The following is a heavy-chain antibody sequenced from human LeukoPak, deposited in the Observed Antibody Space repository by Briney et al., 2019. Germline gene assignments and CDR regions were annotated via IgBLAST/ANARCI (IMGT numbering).Heavy chain of an antibody. V-gene: IGHV1-2*06. Sequence: ASVKVSCKASGYTFTGCYMHWVRQAPGQGLEWMGRINPNSGGTNYAQKFQGRVTMTRDTSISTAYMELSRLRSDDTAVYYCARGGGGITFGGVIVRPDYWGQGTLVTVSS. D-gene: IGHD3-16*02. CDR2: INPNSGGT. CDR3: ARGGGGITFGGVIVRPDY. J-gene: IGHJ4*02. CDR1: GYTFTGCY.